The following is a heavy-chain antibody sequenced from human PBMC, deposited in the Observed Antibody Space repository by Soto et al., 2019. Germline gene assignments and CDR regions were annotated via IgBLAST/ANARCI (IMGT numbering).Heavy chain of an antibody. CDR2: IDNGGINI. CDR1: GFIFSQFY. J-gene: IGHJ6*01. V-gene: IGHV3-11*01. Sequence: GGSLRLSCEASGFIFSQFYMNWMRQAPGKGLEWVSHIDNGGINIYYADSVRGRFTISRDNARQSLSLQMNSLGDEDTAVYYCARSYNFWRGYPPRYIGLDVWGRGTTVTVSS. D-gene: IGHD3-3*01. CDR3: ARSYNFWRGYPPRYIGLDV.